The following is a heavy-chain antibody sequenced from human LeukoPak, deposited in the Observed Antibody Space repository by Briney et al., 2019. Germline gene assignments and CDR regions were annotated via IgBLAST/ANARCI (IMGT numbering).Heavy chain of an antibody. CDR2: ISSSSSYT. D-gene: IGHD5-18*01. J-gene: IGHJ4*02. CDR1: GFTFSDYY. Sequence: GGSLRLSCAASGFTFSDYYMSWIRQAPGKGLEWVSYISSSSSYTNYADPVKGRFTISRDNAKNSLYLQMNSLRAEDTAVYYCARVEQLWSLFDYWGQGTLVTVSS. CDR3: ARVEQLWSLFDY. V-gene: IGHV3-11*06.